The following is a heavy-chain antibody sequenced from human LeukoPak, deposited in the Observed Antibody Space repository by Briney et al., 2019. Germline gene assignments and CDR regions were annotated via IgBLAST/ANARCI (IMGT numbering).Heavy chain of an antibody. CDR3: ARDGAYYYDSSEILNWFDP. D-gene: IGHD3-22*01. CDR1: GYPFVGYY. CDR2: IIPIFGTA. Sequence: SVKVSCKASGYPFVGYYLHWVRQAPGQGLEWMGGIIPIFGTANYAQKFQGRVTITADESTSTAYMELSSLRSEDTAVYYCARDGAYYYDSSEILNWFDPWGQGTLVTVSS. J-gene: IGHJ5*02. V-gene: IGHV1-69*13.